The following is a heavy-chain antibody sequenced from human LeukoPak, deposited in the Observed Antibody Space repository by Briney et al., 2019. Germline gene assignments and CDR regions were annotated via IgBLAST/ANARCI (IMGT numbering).Heavy chain of an antibody. D-gene: IGHD3-22*01. CDR3: ARVVSDYYDSSGLFDY. Sequence: GGSLRLSCAASGFTFSSYGMHWVRQAPGKELEWVAVIWYDGSNKYYADSVKGRFTISRDNSKNTLYLQMNSLRAEDTAVYYCARVVSDYYDSSGLFDYWGQGTLVTVSS. J-gene: IGHJ4*02. CDR1: GFTFSSYG. V-gene: IGHV3-33*01. CDR2: IWYDGSNK.